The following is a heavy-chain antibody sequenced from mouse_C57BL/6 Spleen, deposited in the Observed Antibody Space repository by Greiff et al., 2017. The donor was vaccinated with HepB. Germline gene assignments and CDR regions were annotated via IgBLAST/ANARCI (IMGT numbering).Heavy chain of an antibody. V-gene: IGHV5-4*03. CDR2: ISDGGSYT. CDR3: ARGFDYYGSSSHWYFDV. Sequence: EVKLVESGGGLVKPGGSLKLSCAASGFTFSSYAMSWVRQTPEKRLEWVATISDGGSYTYYPDNVKGRFTISRDNAKNNLYLQMSHLKSEDTAMYYCARGFDYYGSSSHWYFDVWGTGTTVTVSS. CDR1: GFTFSSYA. D-gene: IGHD1-1*01. J-gene: IGHJ1*03.